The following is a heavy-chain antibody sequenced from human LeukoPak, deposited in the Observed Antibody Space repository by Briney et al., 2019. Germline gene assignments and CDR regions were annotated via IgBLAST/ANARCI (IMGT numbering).Heavy chain of an antibody. J-gene: IGHJ6*02. Sequence: GGSLRLSCAASGFTFSSYSMNWVRQAPGKGLEWVSYISSSSSTIYYADSVKGRFTISRDNAKNSLYLQMNSLRAEDTAVYYCARDPASAAAGTLRYYYYGMDVWGQGTTVTVSS. V-gene: IGHV3-48*01. CDR2: ISSSSSTI. CDR3: ARDPASAAAGTLRYYYYGMDV. D-gene: IGHD6-13*01. CDR1: GFTFSSYS.